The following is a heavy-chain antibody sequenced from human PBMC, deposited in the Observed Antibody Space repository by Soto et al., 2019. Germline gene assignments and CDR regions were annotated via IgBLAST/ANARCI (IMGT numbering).Heavy chain of an antibody. J-gene: IGHJ6*03. V-gene: IGHV4-34*01. CDR1: GGSFSGYY. CDR2: INHSGST. D-gene: IGHD3-3*01. CDR3: ARGGDPGISRGLPRRNYYYYYMDV. Sequence: SETLSLTCAVYGGSFSGYYWSWIRQPPGKGLEWIGEINHSGSTNYNPSHKSRVTISVDTSKNQFSLKLSSVTAADTAVYYCARGGDPGISRGLPRRNYYYYYMDVWGKGTTVTVSS.